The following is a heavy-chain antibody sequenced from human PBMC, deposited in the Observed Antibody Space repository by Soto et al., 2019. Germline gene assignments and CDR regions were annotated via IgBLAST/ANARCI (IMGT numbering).Heavy chain of an antibody. Sequence: SETLSLTCIVSGESISSSSYYWGWIRQPPGKGLEWIGSIYYSGRTYYNPSFKSRVTISIDTSKNQFSLKLSSVTATDTAVYYCARKRTTVVAQAYFDHWGQGALVTVSS. CDR3: ARKRTTVVAQAYFDH. CDR2: IYYSGRT. CDR1: GESISSSSYY. D-gene: IGHD2-15*01. V-gene: IGHV4-39*01. J-gene: IGHJ4*02.